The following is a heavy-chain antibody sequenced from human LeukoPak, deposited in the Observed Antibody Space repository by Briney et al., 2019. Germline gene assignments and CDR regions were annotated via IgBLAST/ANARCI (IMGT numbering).Heavy chain of an antibody. CDR2: IKQDGSEK. J-gene: IGHJ4*02. CDR1: GFTFSSYW. CDR3: ARDFPGLSW. D-gene: IGHD1-1*01. V-gene: IGHV3-7*01. Sequence: GGSLRLSCAASGFTFSSYWMSWVRQAPGKGLEWVANIKQDGSEKYYVDSVKGRFTISRDNAGNSLYLQMTSLRAEDSAVYYCARDFPGLSWWGQGTLVTVSS.